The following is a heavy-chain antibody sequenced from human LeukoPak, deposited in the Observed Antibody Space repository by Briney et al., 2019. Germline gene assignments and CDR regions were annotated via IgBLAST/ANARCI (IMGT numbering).Heavy chain of an antibody. CDR1: GGSFCVVY. Sequence: SQTLPLTCAVYGGSFCVVYWSGIRHPPGKGLEWMGEINHSGSTNYNPSLKSRVTISVDTSKNQFSLKLSSVTAADTAVYYWARGVGYSYGYVYTTNHDYIDVWGKATTVTVSS. CDR2: INHSGST. J-gene: IGHJ6*03. V-gene: IGHV4-34*01. D-gene: IGHD5-18*01. CDR3: ARGVGYSYGYVYTTNHDYIDV.